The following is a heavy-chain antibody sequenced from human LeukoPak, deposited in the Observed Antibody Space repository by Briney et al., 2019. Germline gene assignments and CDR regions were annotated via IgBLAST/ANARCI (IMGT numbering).Heavy chain of an antibody. CDR1: GFTFSSSW. V-gene: IGHV3-7*01. D-gene: IGHD6-13*01. J-gene: IGHJ4*02. CDR3: ARYSRSWDLDY. CDR2: IKADGTGK. Sequence: PGGSLRLSCVASGFTFSSSWMTWVRQAPGMGLERVANIKADGTGKYYVDSVRGRFSISRGNAKNSLYLELNSLRAEDTGVYFCARYSRSWDLDYWGQGTLVTVSS.